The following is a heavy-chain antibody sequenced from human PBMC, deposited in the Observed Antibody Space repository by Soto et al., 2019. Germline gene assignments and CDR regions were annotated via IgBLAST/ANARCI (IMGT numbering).Heavy chain of an antibody. CDR2: INGRGNYI. CDR3: VREDGKVGTNSAFDY. CDR1: GFTFSTYT. D-gene: IGHD1-26*01. J-gene: IGHJ4*02. V-gene: IGHV3-21*01. Sequence: EVQVVESGGDLVKPGGSLRLSCASSGFTFSTYTMNWVRQAPGKGLEWVSSINGRGNYIYYAESVKGRFTISRDNAKNSLYRQMDRLRAEYTALYYCVREDGKVGTNSAFDYWGLGALVTVSS.